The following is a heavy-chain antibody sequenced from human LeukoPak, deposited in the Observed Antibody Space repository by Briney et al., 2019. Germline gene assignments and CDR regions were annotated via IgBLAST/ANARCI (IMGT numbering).Heavy chain of an antibody. J-gene: IGHJ1*01. V-gene: IGHV4-59*01. CDR3: AREYGSGYFQH. Sequence: SETLSLTCTVSGGSISIYYWSWIRQPPGKGLEWIGYIYYSGSTNYNPSLKSRVTISVDTSKNQFSLKLSSVTAADTAVYYCAREYGSGYFQHWGQGTLVTVSS. CDR2: IYYSGST. D-gene: IGHD5-24*01. CDR1: GGSISIYY.